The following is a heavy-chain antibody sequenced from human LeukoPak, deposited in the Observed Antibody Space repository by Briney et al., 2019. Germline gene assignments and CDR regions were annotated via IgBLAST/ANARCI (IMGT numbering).Heavy chain of an antibody. Sequence: GGSLRLSCAASGFTFSSYAMSWVRQAPGKGLEWVSGISGNGGITYYADSVKGRFTISRDNSKNTLYLQMNSLRAEDTAVYYCAKDRHAPGRYCSSTSCFPFDSWGQGTLVTVSS. CDR3: AKDRHAPGRYCSSTSCFPFDS. V-gene: IGHV3-23*01. CDR2: ISGNGGIT. J-gene: IGHJ5*01. D-gene: IGHD2-2*01. CDR1: GFTFSSYA.